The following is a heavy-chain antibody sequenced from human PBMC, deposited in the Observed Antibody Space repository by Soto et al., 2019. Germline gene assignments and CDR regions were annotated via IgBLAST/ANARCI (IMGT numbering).Heavy chain of an antibody. CDR1: GGSISSSSYY. CDR3: ARQSPDHSSSWYYYYYYGMDV. D-gene: IGHD6-13*01. Sequence: QLQLQESGPGLVKPSETLSLTCTVSGGSISSSSYYWGWLLQPPGKGLEWSGSIYYSGSTYYNPSLKSRVTISVDTSKNQFSLKLSSVTAADTAVYYCARQSPDHSSSWYYYYYYGMDVWGQGTTVTVSS. V-gene: IGHV4-39*01. CDR2: IYYSGST. J-gene: IGHJ6*02.